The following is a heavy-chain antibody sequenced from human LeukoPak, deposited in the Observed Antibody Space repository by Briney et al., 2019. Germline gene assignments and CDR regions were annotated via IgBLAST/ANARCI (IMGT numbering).Heavy chain of an antibody. CDR1: GFTFTSYW. Sequence: GGSLRLSCAASGFTFTSYWMHWVRQAPGKGLVWVSRIKGGGSTTNYADSVEGRFTISRDNAKNTVYLQMNSLRAEDTAVYYCARGGLFAYYFDYWGQGTLVTVSS. CDR2: IKGGGSTT. CDR3: ARGGLFAYYFDY. V-gene: IGHV3-74*01. J-gene: IGHJ4*02. D-gene: IGHD3-10*02.